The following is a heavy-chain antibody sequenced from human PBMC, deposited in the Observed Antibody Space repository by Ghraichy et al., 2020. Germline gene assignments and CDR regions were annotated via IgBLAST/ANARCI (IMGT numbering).Heavy chain of an antibody. CDR1: GFSFSDYY. CDR2: ITSNGGRT. J-gene: IGHJ5*02. V-gene: IGHV3-11*03. CDR3: ARYHTPDAQVGWFEP. Sequence: GESLNISCVASGFSFSDYYMSWIRQAPGKGLEWILYITSNGGRTHHADSVKGRFSSSRDNARNSLYLQMNSLRVEDTAIYYCARYHTPDAQVGWFEPWGQGTLVTVSS. D-gene: IGHD3-16*01.